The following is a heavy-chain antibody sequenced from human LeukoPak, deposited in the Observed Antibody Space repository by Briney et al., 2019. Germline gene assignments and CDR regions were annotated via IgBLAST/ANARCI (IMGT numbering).Heavy chain of an antibody. J-gene: IGHJ4*02. Sequence: PGTSLRLSCATSGFTFSHYAMHWVRQAPGKGLEWVAVIWNDGSDKYYGDSVKGRFTISRDNSEETVYLQMNTLRVEDTAVYYCAKDAERGFDFSNSLESWGQGTLVTVSS. D-gene: IGHD4-11*01. CDR3: AKDAERGFDFSNSLES. CDR1: GFTFSHYA. V-gene: IGHV3-33*06. CDR2: IWNDGSDK.